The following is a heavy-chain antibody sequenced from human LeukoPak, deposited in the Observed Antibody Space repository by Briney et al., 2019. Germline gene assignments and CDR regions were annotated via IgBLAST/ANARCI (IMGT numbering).Heavy chain of an antibody. J-gene: IGHJ4*02. V-gene: IGHV4-59*01. Sequence: SETLSLTCTVSGGSLSSFYWSWIRQPPGKGLEWIGYIYYSGSTNYNPSLKSRVTISVDRSKNQFSLKLSSVTAADTAVYYCARGSYSVDYWGKGTLVTVSS. CDR2: IYYSGST. D-gene: IGHD1-26*01. CDR1: GGSLSSFY. CDR3: ARGSYSVDY.